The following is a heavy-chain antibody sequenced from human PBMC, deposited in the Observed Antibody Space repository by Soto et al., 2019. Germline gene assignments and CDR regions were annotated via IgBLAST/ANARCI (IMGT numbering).Heavy chain of an antibody. CDR1: AFTFSSYG. CDR3: ARDTARAMVRIYYGMDV. J-gene: IGHJ6*02. Sequence: QVQLVESGGGVVQPGRSLRLSCAASAFTFSSYGMHWVRQAPGKGLEWVAVIWYDGSNKYYADSVKGRFTISRDNSKNTLYLQMNSLRAEDTAVYYCARDTARAMVRIYYGMDVWGQGTTVTVSS. V-gene: IGHV3-33*01. CDR2: IWYDGSNK. D-gene: IGHD3-10*01.